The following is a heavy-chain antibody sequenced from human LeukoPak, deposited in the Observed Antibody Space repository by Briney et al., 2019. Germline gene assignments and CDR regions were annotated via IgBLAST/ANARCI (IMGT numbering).Heavy chain of an antibody. J-gene: IGHJ4*02. V-gene: IGHV3-30*04. CDR1: GFTFSSYA. D-gene: IGHD5-24*01. CDR3: ARDHVEMATSSHYFDY. CDR2: ISYGGSNK. Sequence: GRSLRLSCAASGFTFSSYAMHWVRQAPGKGLEWVAVISYGGSNKYYADSVKGRFTISRDNSKNTLYLQMNSLRAEDTAVYYCARDHVEMATSSHYFDYWGQGTLVIVSS.